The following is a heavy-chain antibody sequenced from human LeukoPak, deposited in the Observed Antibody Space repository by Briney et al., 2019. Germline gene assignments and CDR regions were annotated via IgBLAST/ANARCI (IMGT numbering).Heavy chain of an antibody. D-gene: IGHD2-2*01. CDR2: ISSSGSTI. Sequence: GGSLRLSCAASGFTFSDYYMSWIRQAPGKGLEWVSYISSSGSTIYYADSVKGRFTISRDSAKNSLYLQMNSLRAEDTAVYYCARDLSRTRAFFDYWGQGTLVTVSS. V-gene: IGHV3-11*04. CDR1: GFTFSDYY. CDR3: ARDLSRTRAFFDY. J-gene: IGHJ4*02.